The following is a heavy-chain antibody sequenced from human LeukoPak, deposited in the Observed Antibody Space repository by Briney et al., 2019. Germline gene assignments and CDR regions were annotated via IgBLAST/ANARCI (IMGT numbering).Heavy chain of an antibody. V-gene: IGHV1-2*06. CDR1: GYTFTGYY. CDR2: INPNSGGT. Sequence: GASVKVSCKASGYTFTGYYMHWVRQPPGQGLEWMGRINPNSGGTNYAQKFQGRVTMTRDTFISTAYMELSRLRSDDTAVYYCATGALGQYQLPSPTNWFDPWGQGTLVTVSS. J-gene: IGHJ5*02. CDR3: ATGALGQYQLPSPTNWFDP. D-gene: IGHD2-2*01.